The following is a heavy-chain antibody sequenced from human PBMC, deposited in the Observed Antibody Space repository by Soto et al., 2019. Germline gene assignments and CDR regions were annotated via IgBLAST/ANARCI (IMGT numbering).Heavy chain of an antibody. CDR1: GFTFSSYW. D-gene: IGHD5-12*01. J-gene: IGHJ3*02. CDR3: ARVRLVATIGVGAFDI. CDR2: IKQDRSEK. Sequence: GGSLRLSCAASGFTFSSYWMSWVRQAPGKGLEWVANIKQDRSEKYYVDSVKGRFTISRDNAKNSLYLQMNSLRAEDTAVYYCARVRLVATIGVGAFDIWGQGTMVTVSS. V-gene: IGHV3-7*01.